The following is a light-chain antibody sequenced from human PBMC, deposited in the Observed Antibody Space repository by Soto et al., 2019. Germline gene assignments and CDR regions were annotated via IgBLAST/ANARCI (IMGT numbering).Light chain of an antibody. Sequence: DIQMTQSPSSLSASVGDRVTITCQASQDISKFLNWYHQKPGKAPKLLIYGATSLETGVPSRFSASGSGTDFALTISSLQPGDFATYFCQHYNSYGTFGQGTKVEI. CDR3: QHYNSYGT. V-gene: IGKV1-16*01. CDR1: QDISKF. J-gene: IGKJ1*01. CDR2: GAT.